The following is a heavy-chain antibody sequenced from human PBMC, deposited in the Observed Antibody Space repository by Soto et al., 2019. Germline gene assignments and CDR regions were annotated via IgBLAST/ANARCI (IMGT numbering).Heavy chain of an antibody. CDR2: IIPIFGTA. J-gene: IGHJ6*02. D-gene: IGHD6-13*01. Sequence: QVQLVQSGAEVKKPGSSVKVSCKASGGTFSSYAISWVRQAPGQGLEWMGGIIPIFGTANYAQKFQGRVTITADESTSTGYMELSSLRSEDTAVYYCASLLDDLGSSSQNQGYYYYGMDVWGQGTTVTVSS. CDR1: GGTFSSYA. V-gene: IGHV1-69*01. CDR3: ASLLDDLGSSSQNQGYYYYGMDV.